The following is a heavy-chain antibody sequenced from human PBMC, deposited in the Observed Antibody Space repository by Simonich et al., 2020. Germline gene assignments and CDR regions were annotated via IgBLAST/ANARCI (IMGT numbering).Heavy chain of an antibody. V-gene: IGHV1-2*06. CDR1: GYTFTGYY. CDR2: INPNSGGT. CDR3: ARVPGIYYYYGMDV. J-gene: IGHJ6*02. Sequence: GAEVKKPGASVKVSCKASGYTFTGYYMHWVRQAPGQGLEWMGRINPNSGGTNYAQKFQGRVTMTRDTSISTAYMELSRRRSDDTAVYYCARVPGIYYYYGMDVWGQGTTVTVSS. D-gene: IGHD3-10*01.